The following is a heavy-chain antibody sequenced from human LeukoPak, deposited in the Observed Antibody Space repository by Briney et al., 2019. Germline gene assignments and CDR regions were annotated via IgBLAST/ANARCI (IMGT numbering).Heavy chain of an antibody. CDR3: ASRGGYCSSTSCYQDYYYGMDV. J-gene: IGHJ6*02. Sequence: SVKVSCKASGGTFISYAISWVRQAPGQGLEWMGGIIPIFGTANYAQKFQGRVTITADESTSTAYMELSSLRSEDTAVYYCASRGGYCSSTSCYQDYYYGMDVWGQGTTVTVSS. V-gene: IGHV1-69*13. D-gene: IGHD2-2*01. CDR1: GGTFISYA. CDR2: IIPIFGTA.